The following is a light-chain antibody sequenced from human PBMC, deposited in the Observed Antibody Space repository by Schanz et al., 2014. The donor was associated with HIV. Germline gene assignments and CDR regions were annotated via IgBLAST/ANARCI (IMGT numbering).Light chain of an antibody. V-gene: IGKV1-9*01. CDR2: AAS. CDR3: QQYYSSSWT. J-gene: IGKJ1*01. Sequence: IQLTQSPSSLSASVGDRVTITCRASQGISSYLAWYQQKPGKAPKLLIYAASTLQSGVPSRFSGSGSGTDFTLTISSLQPDDFATYYCQQYYSSSWTFGQGTEVET. CDR1: QGISSY.